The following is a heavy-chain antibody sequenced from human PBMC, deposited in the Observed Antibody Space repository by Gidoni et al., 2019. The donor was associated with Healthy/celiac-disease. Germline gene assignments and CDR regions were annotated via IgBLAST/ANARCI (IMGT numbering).Heavy chain of an antibody. Sequence: QLQLQESGPGLVQPSETLSLTCTVSGGSICSSSYYWGWIRQPPGKGLEWIGSIYYSGSTYYNPSLKSRVTISVDTSKNQFSLKLSSVTAADTAVYYCARHTDSSGYSGGDYWGQGTLVTVSS. CDR1: GGSICSSSYY. V-gene: IGHV4-39*01. J-gene: IGHJ4*02. D-gene: IGHD3-22*01. CDR2: IYYSGST. CDR3: ARHTDSSGYSGGDY.